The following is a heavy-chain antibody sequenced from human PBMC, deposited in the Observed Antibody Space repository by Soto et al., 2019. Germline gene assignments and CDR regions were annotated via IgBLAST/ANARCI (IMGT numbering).Heavy chain of an antibody. CDR1: GGTFSSYA. Sequence: QVQLVQSGAEVKKRGSSVKVSCKASGGTFSSYAISWVRQAPGQGLEWMGGIIPIFGTANYAQKFQGRVTITADESTSTAYMELSSLRSEDTAVYYCARVTFLAVSGEYWYFDLWCRGTLVTVSS. CDR2: IIPIFGTA. CDR3: ARVTFLAVSGEYWYFDL. D-gene: IGHD6-19*01. V-gene: IGHV1-69*01. J-gene: IGHJ2*01.